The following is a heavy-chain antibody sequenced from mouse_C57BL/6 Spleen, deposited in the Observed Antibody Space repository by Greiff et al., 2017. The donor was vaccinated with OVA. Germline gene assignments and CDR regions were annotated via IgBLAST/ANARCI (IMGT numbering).Heavy chain of an antibody. D-gene: IGHD1-1*01. V-gene: IGHV1-78*01. J-gene: IGHJ2*01. CDR2: IYPRDGST. CDR3: ARSYYYGSSLTLGLDYFDY. CDR1: GYTFTDHT. Sequence: QVQLQQSDAELVKPGASVKISCKVSGYTFTDHTIHWMKQRPEQGLEWIGYIYPRDGSTKYNEKFKGKATLTADKSSSTAYMQLNSLTSEDSAVYVCARSYYYGSSLTLGLDYFDYWGQGTTLTVSS.